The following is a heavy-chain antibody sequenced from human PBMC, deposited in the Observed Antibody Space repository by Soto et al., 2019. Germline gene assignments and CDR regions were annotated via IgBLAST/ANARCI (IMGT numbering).Heavy chain of an antibody. CDR3: SHRAGLRCHWDGGYFDF. J-gene: IGHJ4*02. CDR1: GFSLSTSGVG. D-gene: IGHD1-1*01. V-gene: IGHV2-5*02. Sequence: QITLEESGPTRVKPTQTLTLTCTFSGFSLSTSGVGVGWVCQPPGKSLELLALIYWDDDKRYSPSLRSRLTITKDTSRNHVFLTMTNMDPVDTATYYCSHRAGLRCHWDGGYFDFWGQGALVTVSS. CDR2: IYWDDDK.